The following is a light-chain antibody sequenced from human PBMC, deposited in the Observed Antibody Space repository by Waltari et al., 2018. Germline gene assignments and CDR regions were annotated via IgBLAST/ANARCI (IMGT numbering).Light chain of an antibody. CDR1: QSVSSN. Sequence: ETVMTQFPATLSVSPGETATLSCRASQSVSSNLAWYQQKPGQAPRLLIYGASTRATGIPARFSGSGSGTDFTLTISSLQSEDCAVYYCQQYSKWPPHTFGQGTKLEL. V-gene: IGKV3-15*01. CDR2: GAS. J-gene: IGKJ2*01. CDR3: QQYSKWPPHT.